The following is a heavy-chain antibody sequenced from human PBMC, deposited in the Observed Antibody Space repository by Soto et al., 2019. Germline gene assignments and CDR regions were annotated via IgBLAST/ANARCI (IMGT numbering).Heavy chain of an antibody. CDR1: GYTFSSYA. Sequence: SVKVSCKASGYTFSSYAISWVRQAPGQGLEWMGGIIPIFGTANYAQKFQGRVTITADESTSTAYMELSSLRSEDTAVYYCAREEEYSSGWYFDYWGQGTLVTVSS. V-gene: IGHV1-69*13. J-gene: IGHJ4*02. D-gene: IGHD6-19*01. CDR2: IIPIFGTA. CDR3: AREEEYSSGWYFDY.